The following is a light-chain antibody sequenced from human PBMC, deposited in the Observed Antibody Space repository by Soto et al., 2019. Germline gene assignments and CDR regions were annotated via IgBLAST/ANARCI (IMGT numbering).Light chain of an antibody. J-gene: IGLJ2*01. Sequence: QSVLTQPPSVSGAPGQRVTISCTGSSSNIGAGYDVHGYQQLPGTAPKLLIYGNSNRPSGVPDRFSGSKSGTSASLAITGLQAEDEADYYCQSYDSSLSGNVVFGGGTKVTVL. CDR1: SSNIGAGYD. V-gene: IGLV1-40*01. CDR3: QSYDSSLSGNVV. CDR2: GNS.